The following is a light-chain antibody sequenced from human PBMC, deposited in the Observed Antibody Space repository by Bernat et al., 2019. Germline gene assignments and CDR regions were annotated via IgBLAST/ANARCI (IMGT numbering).Light chain of an antibody. J-gene: IGKJ2*01. V-gene: IGKV1-12*01. CDR1: QGVNRW. CDR3: QQANAFPYT. CDR2: IAS. Sequence: DFQLTQSPSSVSASVGDTVTITCRASQGVNRWLAWYQQKPGTAPKLLIYIASSLQDGVPSRFIGSGSGTDFTLTINSLQPEDVATYFCQQANAFPYTFGQGTKLEIK.